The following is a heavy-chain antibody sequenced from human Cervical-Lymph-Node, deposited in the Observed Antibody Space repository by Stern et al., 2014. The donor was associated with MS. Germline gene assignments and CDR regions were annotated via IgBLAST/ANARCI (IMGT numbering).Heavy chain of an antibody. J-gene: IGHJ1*01. Sequence: VHLVESGAEVKKPGASAKVSCKASGYTFKSYDIHWVRQATGQGLEWMGWMNPNSGTIGYAQKFQGRITMTSNTSTSTAYMELTGLRSDDTAVYYCARDPMTWGQGTLVAVSS. CDR1: GYTFKSYD. CDR2: MNPNSGTI. V-gene: IGHV1-8*01. CDR3: ARDPMT.